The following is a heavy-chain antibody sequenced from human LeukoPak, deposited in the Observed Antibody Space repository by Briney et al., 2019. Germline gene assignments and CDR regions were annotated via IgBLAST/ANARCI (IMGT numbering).Heavy chain of an antibody. D-gene: IGHD2-2*02. CDR1: GYTFTSYG. CDR3: ARETDCSSTSCYTFLDY. V-gene: IGHV1-18*01. J-gene: IGHJ4*02. CDR2: ISAYNGNT. Sequence: ASVKVTCKASGYTFTSYGISWVRQAPGQGLEWMGWISAYNGNTNYAQKLQGRVTMTTDTSTSTAYMELRSLRSDDTAVYYCARETDCSSTSCYTFLDYWGQGTLVTVSS.